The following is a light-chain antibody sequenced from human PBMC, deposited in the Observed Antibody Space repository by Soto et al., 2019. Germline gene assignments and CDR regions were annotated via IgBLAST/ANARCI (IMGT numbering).Light chain of an antibody. V-gene: IGKV1-27*01. J-gene: IGKJ4*01. Sequence: DIQMTQSPSSLSASFGDRVTITCRASQGIGVYLAWFQQKPGNAPKLLIYAASTLQSGVPSRFSGSGSGTGFTLTISSLQPEDVATYYCQKYNSAPLTFGGGTKVEIK. CDR1: QGIGVY. CDR3: QKYNSAPLT. CDR2: AAS.